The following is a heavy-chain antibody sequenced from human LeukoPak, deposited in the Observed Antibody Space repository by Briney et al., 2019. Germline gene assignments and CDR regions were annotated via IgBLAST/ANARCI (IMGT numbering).Heavy chain of an antibody. CDR1: GFTFDDYA. CDR3: AKDSFPKITIFRVVTPDYYYYMDV. Sequence: SGGSLRLSXAASGFTFDDYAMHWVRQAPGKGVEWVSLISWDGGSTYYADSVKGRFTISRDNSKNSLYLQMNSLRAEDTALYYCAKDSFPKITIFRVVTPDYYYYMDVWGKGTTVTVSS. CDR2: ISWDGGST. J-gene: IGHJ6*03. D-gene: IGHD3-3*01. V-gene: IGHV3-43D*03.